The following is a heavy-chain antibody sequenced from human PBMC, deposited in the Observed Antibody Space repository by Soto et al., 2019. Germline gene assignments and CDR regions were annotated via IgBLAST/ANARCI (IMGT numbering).Heavy chain of an antibody. D-gene: IGHD6-13*01. V-gene: IGHV3-64*01. Sequence: EVQLVESGGGLVQPGGSLRLSCAASGFTFSSYAMHWVRQAPGKGLEYVSAISSNGGSTYYANSVKGRFTISRDNSKNTLYVQVGGLRAEDVAVYYCASGLSSSWVRSIDYWGQGTLVTVSS. J-gene: IGHJ4*02. CDR1: GFTFSSYA. CDR2: ISSNGGST. CDR3: ASGLSSSWVRSIDY.